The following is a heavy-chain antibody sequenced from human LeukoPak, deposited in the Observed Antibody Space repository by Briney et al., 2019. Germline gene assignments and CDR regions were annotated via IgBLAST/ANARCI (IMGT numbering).Heavy chain of an antibody. CDR1: GFTFSSYG. CDR3: AKGFYGELLFDY. J-gene: IGHJ4*02. Sequence: GGTLRLSCAASGFTFSSYGMSWVRQAPGKGLEWVSGISGRGAGTYYADSVKGRFTISRDNSKNTLYLQMNSRRVEDTAVYYCAKGFYGELLFDYWGQGTLVTVSS. V-gene: IGHV3-23*01. CDR2: ISGRGAGT. D-gene: IGHD3-10*01.